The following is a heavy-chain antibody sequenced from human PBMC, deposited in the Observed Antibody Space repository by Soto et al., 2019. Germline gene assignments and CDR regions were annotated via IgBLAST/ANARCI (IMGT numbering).Heavy chain of an antibody. CDR1: GYKFTNYW. CDR3: ALSSIAAAGFDY. V-gene: IGHV5-51*01. J-gene: IGHJ4*02. D-gene: IGHD6-13*01. Sequence: GESLKISCKGFGYKFTNYWIGWVRQKPGKGLEWMGIFYPGDSDTRYSPSFQGQVTISADKSISTAYLQWNSLKASDTAIYYCALSSIAAAGFDYWGPGTLVTVSS. CDR2: FYPGDSDT.